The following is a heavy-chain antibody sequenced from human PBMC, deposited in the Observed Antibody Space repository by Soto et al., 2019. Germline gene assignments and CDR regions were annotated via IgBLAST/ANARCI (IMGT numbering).Heavy chain of an antibody. V-gene: IGHV3-74*01. Sequence: GGSLRLSCAASGFTFSSYWMHWVRQAPGKGLVWVLRINSDGSSTSYADSVKGRFTISRDNAKNTLYLQMNSLRAEDTAVYYCARGPYYYDSSGYGHWGQGTMVTVSS. CDR1: GFTFSSYW. CDR3: ARGPYYYDSSGYGH. CDR2: INSDGSST. J-gene: IGHJ4*02. D-gene: IGHD3-22*01.